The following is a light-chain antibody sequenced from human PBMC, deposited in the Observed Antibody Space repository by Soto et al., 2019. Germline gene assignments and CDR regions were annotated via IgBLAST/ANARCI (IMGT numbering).Light chain of an antibody. J-gene: IGLJ2*01. CDR3: SSYTSSSTYVV. Sequence: QSALTQPASVSGSPGQSITISCTGTSSDVGGYNYVSWYQQHPGKAPELMIYDVSNRPSGVSNRFSGSKSGNTASLTISGLQAEDAADYYCSSYTSSSTYVVFGGGTKLTVL. CDR1: SSDVGGYNY. CDR2: DVS. V-gene: IGLV2-14*01.